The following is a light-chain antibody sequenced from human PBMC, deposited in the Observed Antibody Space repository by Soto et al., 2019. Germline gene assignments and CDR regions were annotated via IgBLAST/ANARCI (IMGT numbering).Light chain of an antibody. CDR1: QSVNNN. CDR2: GAS. Sequence: TVMTQSSVTPSMSPGERVTLSCRASQSVNNNLAWYQHKPGKAPRLLIYGASTRATGIPARFSGTGSGTEFTLSISSLQSEDFAVYYCQQYNNWTWTFGQGTKVDIK. V-gene: IGKV3-15*01. CDR3: QQYNNWTWT. J-gene: IGKJ1*01.